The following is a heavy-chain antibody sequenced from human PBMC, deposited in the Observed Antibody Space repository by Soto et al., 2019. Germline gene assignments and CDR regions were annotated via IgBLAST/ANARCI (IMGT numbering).Heavy chain of an antibody. V-gene: IGHV1-18*01. CDR1: GYTFTSYG. J-gene: IGHJ4*02. CDR3: ARETWDSGGGQDYFDY. Sequence: ASVKVSCKASGYTFTSYGISWVRQSPGQGLEWMGWISAYNGNTNYAQKLQGRVTMTTDTSTSTAYMELRSLRSDDTAVYYCARETWDSGGGQDYFDYWGQGTLVTVSS. D-gene: IGHD3-10*01. CDR2: ISAYNGNT.